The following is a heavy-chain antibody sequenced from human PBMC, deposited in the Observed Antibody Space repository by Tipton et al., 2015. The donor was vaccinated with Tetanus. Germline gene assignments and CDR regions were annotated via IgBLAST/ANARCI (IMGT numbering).Heavy chain of an antibody. V-gene: IGHV3-7*03. CDR1: GSTFREYW. D-gene: IGHD7-27*01. J-gene: IGHJ3*01. Sequence: SLRLSCAASGSTFREYWMSWVRQAPEKGLEWVANIQNDGGETYHLESVRGRFTISRDNGKNSVYLQMNSLRPEDTAVYYCARLGRNSLGAFDVWGQGTLVSVSS. CDR2: IQNDGGET. CDR3: ARLGRNSLGAFDV.